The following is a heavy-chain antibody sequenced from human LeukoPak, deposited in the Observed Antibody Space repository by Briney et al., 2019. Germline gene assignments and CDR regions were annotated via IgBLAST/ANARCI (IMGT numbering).Heavy chain of an antibody. D-gene: IGHD7-27*01. CDR2: IYYSGGT. Sequence: SETLSLTCTVSSDSISSSRYYWCWIRQPPGKGLEWIGSIYYSGGTYYNPSLKSRVTISVDTSKNQFSLKLSSVTAADTAVYYCVRPGEFLTGDAFDIWGQGTMVTVSS. CDR3: VRPGEFLTGDAFDI. J-gene: IGHJ3*02. V-gene: IGHV4-39*01. CDR1: SDSISSSRYY.